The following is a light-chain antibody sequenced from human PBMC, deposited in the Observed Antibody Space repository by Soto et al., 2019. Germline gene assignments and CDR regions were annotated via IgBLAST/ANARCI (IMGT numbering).Light chain of an antibody. Sequence: QSVLTQPRSVSGSPGQSITISCSGTIRDIGGYNFISWYQQHPGTAPKIIIYDVSKRPSGVPDRFSGSTSGNTASLTISGLQAEDDAFYYCCSYAGSNTLVFGGRTKLTVL. CDR1: IRDIGGYNF. CDR3: CSYAGSNTLV. J-gene: IGLJ2*01. V-gene: IGLV2-11*01. CDR2: DVS.